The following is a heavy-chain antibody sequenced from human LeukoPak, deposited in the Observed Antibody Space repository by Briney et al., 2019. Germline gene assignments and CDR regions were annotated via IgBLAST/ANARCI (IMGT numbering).Heavy chain of an antibody. D-gene: IGHD3-10*01. J-gene: IGHJ4*02. CDR1: GGSISSYY. CDR3: ARSNPKVQGPVDY. CDR2: IYYSGST. Sequence: PSETLSLTCTVSGGSISSYYWSWIRQPPGKGLEWIGYIYYSGSTNYNPSLKSRVTISVDTSKNQFSLKLSSVTAADTAVYYCARSNPKVQGPVDYWGQGTLVTVSS. V-gene: IGHV4-59*01.